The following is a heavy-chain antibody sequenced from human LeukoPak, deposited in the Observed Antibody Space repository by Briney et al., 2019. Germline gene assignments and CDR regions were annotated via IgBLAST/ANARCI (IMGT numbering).Heavy chain of an antibody. CDR2: IYYSGST. Sequence: SETLSLTCTVSGGSISSYYWSWIRQPPGKGLEWIGYIYYSGSTNYNPSLKSRVTISVDTSENQFSLNLSSVTAADTAVYYCARFSPRAMGNYLDFWGQGTLVTVSS. CDR3: ARFSPRAMGNYLDF. J-gene: IGHJ4*02. D-gene: IGHD7-27*01. V-gene: IGHV4-59*12. CDR1: GGSISSYY.